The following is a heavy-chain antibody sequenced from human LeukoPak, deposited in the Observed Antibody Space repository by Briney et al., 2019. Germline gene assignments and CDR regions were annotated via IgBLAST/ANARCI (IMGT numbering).Heavy chain of an antibody. J-gene: IGHJ4*02. CDR2: ISSDGGT. Sequence: GGSLRLSCAASGFTFSNYAMSWVRQAPGKGLEWVSGISSDGGTFYPDSVKGRFTISKDNSKNTLYLQMNSLGAADTAIYYCAKEIAAIGLPAVDYWGQGTLVTVSS. CDR1: GFTFSNYA. CDR3: AKEIAAIGLPAVDY. V-gene: IGHV3-23*01. D-gene: IGHD6-13*01.